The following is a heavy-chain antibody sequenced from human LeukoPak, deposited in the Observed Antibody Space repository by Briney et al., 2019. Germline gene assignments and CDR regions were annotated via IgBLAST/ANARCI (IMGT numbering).Heavy chain of an antibody. D-gene: IGHD5-18*01. Sequence: GASVKVSCKASGYTFTNYDLNWMRQATGQGLEWMGWMNPNSGSTGYAQKFQGRVTMTRDTSISTAYMELSSLRSEDTAVYYCARSSSGYSHRYYYYYYGMDVWGQGITVTVSS. CDR3: ARSSSGYSHRYYYYYYGMDV. V-gene: IGHV1-8*01. J-gene: IGHJ6*02. CDR1: GYTFTNYD. CDR2: MNPNSGST.